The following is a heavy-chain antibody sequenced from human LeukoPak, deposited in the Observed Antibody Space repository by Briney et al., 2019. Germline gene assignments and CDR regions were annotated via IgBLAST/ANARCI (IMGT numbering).Heavy chain of an antibody. CDR1: GGSISSSSYY. CDR2: FYYSGST. D-gene: IGHD6-19*01. Sequence: PSETLSLTCTVSGGSISSSSYYWGWIRQPPGKGLEWIGSFYYSGSTYYNPSLKSRVTISVDTSKNQFSLKLSSVTAADTAVYYCAREVVGVAVAGRLFDYWGQGTLVTVSS. CDR3: AREVVGVAVAGRLFDY. V-gene: IGHV4-39*07. J-gene: IGHJ4*02.